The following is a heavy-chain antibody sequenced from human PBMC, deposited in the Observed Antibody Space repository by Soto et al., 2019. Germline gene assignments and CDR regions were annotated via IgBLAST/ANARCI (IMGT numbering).Heavy chain of an antibody. D-gene: IGHD5-12*01. CDR3: ARASRVVVALDY. V-gene: IGHV3-72*01. J-gene: IGHJ4*02. CDR1: GFTFSDHY. CDR2: SRTKANSYST. Sequence: EVQLVESGGGLVQPGGSLRLSCAASGFTFSDHYMDWVRQAPGKGLEWIGRSRTKANSYSTEYGASVKGRFTISRDDSKNSLYLQMNSLKTEDTAVYYCARASRVVVALDYWGQGSLVTVSS.